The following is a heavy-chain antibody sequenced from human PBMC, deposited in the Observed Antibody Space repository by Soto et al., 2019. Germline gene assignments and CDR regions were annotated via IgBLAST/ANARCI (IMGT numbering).Heavy chain of an antibody. CDR3: SKPAITAPMVDFDM. CDR1: GFTFSTYG. CDR2: RSFDVGTT. D-gene: IGHD1-20*01. Sequence: SQTLSFAASGFTFSTYGLPCVRQALRKVRYWVAVRSFDVGTTYYADYVKGRFTNSRDNTKNKLFLQMKSLRADDTDVSSCSKPAITAPMVDFDMWGQRPMATVS. J-gene: IGHJ3*02. V-gene: IGHV3-30*18.